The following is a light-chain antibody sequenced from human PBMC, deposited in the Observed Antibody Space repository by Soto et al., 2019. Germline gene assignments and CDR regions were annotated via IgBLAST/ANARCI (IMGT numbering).Light chain of an antibody. V-gene: IGLV2-8*01. CDR1: SSDIGGYNY. CDR2: EVT. J-gene: IGLJ3*02. CDR3: SSYAGSNNWV. Sequence: QSVLTQPPSASGSPGQSVTFSCTGTSSDIGGYNYVSWYQQHPGKAPKLIIYEVTKRPSGVPDRFSGYKSGNTDSLTVSGFQAEDEADYYCSSYAGSNNWVFGGGTKVTVL.